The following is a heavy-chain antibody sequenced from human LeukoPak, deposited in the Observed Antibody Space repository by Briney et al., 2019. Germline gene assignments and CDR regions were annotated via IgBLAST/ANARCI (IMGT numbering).Heavy chain of an antibody. CDR2: ISSSGSTI. D-gene: IGHD2-21*02. V-gene: IGHV3-11*01. J-gene: IGHJ4*02. Sequence: GGSLRLSCAASGFTFSDYYMSWIRQAPGKGLEWVSYISSSGSTIYYADSVKGRFTISRDNAKNSLYLQMNSLRAEDTAVYYCARVRVVVTTYFDNWGQGTPVTVSS. CDR3: ARVRVVVTTYFDN. CDR1: GFTFSDYY.